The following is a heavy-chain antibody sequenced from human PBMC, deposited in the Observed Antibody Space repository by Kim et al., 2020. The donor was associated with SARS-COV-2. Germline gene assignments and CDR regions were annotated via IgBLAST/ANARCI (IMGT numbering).Heavy chain of an antibody. CDR2: MNPNSGNT. J-gene: IGHJ6*02. CDR3: ARGRGRFLEWLLAF. Sequence: ASVKVSCKASGYTFTSYDINWVRQATGQGLEWMGWMNPNSGNTGYAQKFQGRVTMTRNTSISTAYMELSSLRSEDTAVYYCARGRGRFLEWLLAFWGQGTTVTVSS. CDR1: GYTFTSYD. V-gene: IGHV1-8*01. D-gene: IGHD3-3*01.